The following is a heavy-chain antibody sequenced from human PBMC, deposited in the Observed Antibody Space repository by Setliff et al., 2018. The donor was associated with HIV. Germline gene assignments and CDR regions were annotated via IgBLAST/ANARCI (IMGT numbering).Heavy chain of an antibody. CDR3: TKEGGHGGSDY. D-gene: IGHD4-17*01. V-gene: IGHV3-49*04. Sequence: PGGSLRLSCTTSGFTFGDYAMSWVRQAPGKGLEWVGFIRSKAYGGTIEYAASVKGRFTISRDDSKSIAYLQMNSLKTEDTDVYYCTKEGGHGGSDYWGQGTLVTVSS. J-gene: IGHJ4*02. CDR2: IRSKAYGGTI. CDR1: GFTFGDYA.